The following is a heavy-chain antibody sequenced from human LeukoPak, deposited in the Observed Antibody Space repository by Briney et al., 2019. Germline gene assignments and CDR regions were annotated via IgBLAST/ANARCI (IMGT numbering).Heavy chain of an antibody. CDR3: LRIDLPDVRGAFDV. V-gene: IGHV4-4*07. J-gene: IGHJ3*01. D-gene: IGHD3-10*02. CDR2: IHTSGST. Sequence: SETLSLTCTVSGDSISNHYWAWVRQPPGKGLEWIGRIHTSGSTNYNPSLTSRVTLSVDTAKNQFPLTLTSVTAAATAAYYSLRIDLPDVRGAFDVWGEGTMVTVS. CDR1: GDSISNHY.